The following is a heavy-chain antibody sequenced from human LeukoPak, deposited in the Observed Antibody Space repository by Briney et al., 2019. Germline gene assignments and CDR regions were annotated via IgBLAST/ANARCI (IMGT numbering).Heavy chain of an antibody. Sequence: ASVKVSCKASGYIFTGYYLHWVRQAPGQGLEWLGWINPNSGGTDYAQKLQGRVTMTRDTSINTAYMELYRLTSDDTAVYYCARVLDSRIVVPTTPGGPNAFDIWGQGTMVTVSS. J-gene: IGHJ3*02. CDR3: ARVLDSRIVVPTTPGGPNAFDI. CDR2: INPNSGGT. CDR1: GYIFTGYY. D-gene: IGHD1-26*01. V-gene: IGHV1-2*02.